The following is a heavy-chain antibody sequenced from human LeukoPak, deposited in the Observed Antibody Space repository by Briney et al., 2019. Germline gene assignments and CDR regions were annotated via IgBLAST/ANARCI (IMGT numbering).Heavy chain of an antibody. CDR3: AKAPGSTSWNHYYYYYYMDV. Sequence: PGGSLRLSCAASGFTFSSYAMSWVRQAPGKGLEWVSAISGSGGSTYYADSVKGRFTISRDNSKNTLYLQMNSLRAEDTAVYYCAKAPGSTSWNHYYYYYYMDVWGKGTTVTVSS. V-gene: IGHV3-23*01. CDR1: GFTFSSYA. J-gene: IGHJ6*03. CDR2: ISGSGGST. D-gene: IGHD2-2*01.